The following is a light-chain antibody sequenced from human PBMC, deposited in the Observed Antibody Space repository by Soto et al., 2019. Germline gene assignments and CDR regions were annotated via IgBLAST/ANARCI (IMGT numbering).Light chain of an antibody. J-gene: IGKJ4*01. CDR1: QSVSSNY. V-gene: IGKV3-11*01. Sequence: EIVLTHSPGTLSLSPWERATLSCRASQSVSSNYLAWYQQKPGQAPRLLMYDASNRATGIPARFSGSGSGTDFTLTISSLEPEDFAVYYCQQRRSFGGGTKVDIK. CDR2: DAS. CDR3: QQRRS.